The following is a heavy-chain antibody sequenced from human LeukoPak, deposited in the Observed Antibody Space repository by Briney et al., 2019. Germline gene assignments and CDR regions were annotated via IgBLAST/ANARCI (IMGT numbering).Heavy chain of an antibody. Sequence: SETMSLTCTVSGGSISSGGYYWGWTRQPPVKGLEWIGSIYYSGSTYYNPSLKSRVTISVDTSKNQFSLKLSSVTAADTAVYYCARVRYGDYAVAIFDYWGQGTLVTVSS. D-gene: IGHD4-17*01. V-gene: IGHV4-39*07. CDR2: IYYSGST. CDR3: ARVRYGDYAVAIFDY. J-gene: IGHJ4*02. CDR1: GGSISSGGYY.